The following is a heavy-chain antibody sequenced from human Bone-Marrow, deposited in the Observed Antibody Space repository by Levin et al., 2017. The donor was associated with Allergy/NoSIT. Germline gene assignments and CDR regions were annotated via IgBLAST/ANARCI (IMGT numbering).Heavy chain of an antibody. V-gene: IGHV3-74*03. CDR1: GFIFNNYW. J-gene: IGHJ4*02. CDR3: ATAKFASGWDEFDY. D-gene: IGHD3-22*01. CDR2: IDTGASVI. Sequence: PGGSLRLSCAASGFIFNNYWMHWVRLASGRGLEWVSVIDTGASVITYADSVRGRFAISRDNARNSLYLQMNSLRVEDTALYYCATAKFASGWDEFDYGGQGRLVSVSS.